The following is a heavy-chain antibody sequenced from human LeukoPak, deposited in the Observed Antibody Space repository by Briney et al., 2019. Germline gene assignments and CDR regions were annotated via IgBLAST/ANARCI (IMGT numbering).Heavy chain of an antibody. Sequence: PSETLSLTCSVSIGSISSYYWSWIRQPPGKGLEWIGSIYYSGSTYYNPSLKSRVTISVDMSKNQFSLKLSSVTAADTAVYYCARGGRLGVATIYWGQGTLVTVSS. J-gene: IGHJ4*02. CDR3: ARGGRLGVATIY. V-gene: IGHV4-39*07. CDR1: IGSISSYY. CDR2: IYYSGST. D-gene: IGHD5-12*01.